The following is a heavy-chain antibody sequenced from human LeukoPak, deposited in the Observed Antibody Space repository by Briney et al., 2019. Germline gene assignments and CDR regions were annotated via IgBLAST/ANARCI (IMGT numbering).Heavy chain of an antibody. CDR3: ARNSGWFLDY. CDR2: ISSGSSTI. V-gene: IGHV3-48*02. J-gene: IGHJ4*02. CDR1: GFTFSTYS. Sequence: GGSLRLSCAASGFTFSTYSMNRVRQAPGKGLEWLSYISSGSSTIYYADSVKGRFTISRDNAKNSLYLQMNSLRDEDTAVYYCARNSGWFLDYWGQGTLVTVSS. D-gene: IGHD6-19*01.